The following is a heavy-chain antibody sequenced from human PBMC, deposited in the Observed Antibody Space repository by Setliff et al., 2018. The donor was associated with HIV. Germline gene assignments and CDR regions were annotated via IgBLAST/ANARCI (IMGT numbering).Heavy chain of an antibody. D-gene: IGHD3-16*01. CDR1: GFTFNNYA. CDR2: IYGGANIT. CDR3: ATKGTTLGSDIMYYYYYYMDV. V-gene: IGHV3-23*03. J-gene: IGHJ6*03. Sequence: GGSLRLSCAASGFTFNNYAMTWVRQAPGKGLEWVSVIYGGANITYCADFVKGRFTISRDSSKNALYLQMDSLRNGDTAVYYCATKGTTLGSDIMYYYYYYMDVWGKGTTVTVSS.